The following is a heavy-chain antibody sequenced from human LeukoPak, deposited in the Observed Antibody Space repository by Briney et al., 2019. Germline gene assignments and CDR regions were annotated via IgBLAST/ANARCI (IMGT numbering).Heavy chain of an antibody. D-gene: IGHD3-3*01. J-gene: IGHJ4*02. Sequence: PGGSLRLSCAASGFTFSSYAMSWVRQAPGKGLECISGFSGSSGSTYYADSVKGRFTISRDNSKNTLYLQMSSLRAEDTAVYYCARFKHVGDWGQGTLVTVSS. CDR1: GFTFSSYA. CDR3: ARFKHVGD. CDR2: FSGSSGST. V-gene: IGHV3-23*01.